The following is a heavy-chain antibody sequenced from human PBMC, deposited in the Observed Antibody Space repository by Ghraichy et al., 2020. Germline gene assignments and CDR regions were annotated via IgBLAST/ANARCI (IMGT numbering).Heavy chain of an antibody. D-gene: IGHD6-25*01. CDR3: ARDWRIAAVDY. V-gene: IGHV3-21*06. J-gene: IGHJ4*02. CDR2: ISSSSSSI. CDR1: GFPLSTYT. Sequence: GESLNISCAASGFPLSTYTMNWVRQSPGKGLEWVSSISSSSSSIFYADAVKGRFTISRDNAKNSLYLRMNSLRGEDTAVYYCARDWRIAAVDYWGQGTLVNVSS.